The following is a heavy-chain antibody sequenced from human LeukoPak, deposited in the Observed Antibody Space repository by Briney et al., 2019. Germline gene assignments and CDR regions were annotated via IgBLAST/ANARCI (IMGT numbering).Heavy chain of an antibody. CDR3: AMRGLLGSGSYYFSY. CDR1: GFTFSSYG. D-gene: IGHD3-10*01. J-gene: IGHJ4*02. V-gene: IGHV3-30*03. CDR2: IPYGGRNE. Sequence: PGRSLRLSCAASGFTFSSYGMHWVRQAPGKGLEWVALIPYGGRNEYYADSVKGRFTISRDNSKNALWLQMNSLRAEDTAVCYCAMRGLLGSGSYYFSYWGQGTLVTVSS.